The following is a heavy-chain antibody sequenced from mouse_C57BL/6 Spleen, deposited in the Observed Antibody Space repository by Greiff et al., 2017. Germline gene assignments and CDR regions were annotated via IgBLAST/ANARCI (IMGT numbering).Heavy chain of an antibody. CDR1: GFSLTSYG. CDR3: ARQGYGNSYAMDY. Sequence: QVQLKESGPGLVAPSQSLSITCTVSGFSLTSYGVHWVRQPPGKGLEWLVVIWSDGSTTYNSALKSRLSISKDNSKSQVFLKMNSLQTEDTAMYYCARQGYGNSYAMDYWGQGTSVTVAS. V-gene: IGHV2-6-1*01. D-gene: IGHD2-10*02. J-gene: IGHJ4*01. CDR2: IWSDGST.